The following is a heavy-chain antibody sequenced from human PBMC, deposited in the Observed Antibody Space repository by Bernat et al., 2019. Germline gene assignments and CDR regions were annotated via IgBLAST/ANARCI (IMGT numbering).Heavy chain of an antibody. J-gene: IGHJ3*01. CDR1: GFTFSDHY. D-gene: IGHD2-2*01. CDR2: ITNKANRYTT. CDR3: ARVLGVAVTSAFDV. Sequence: EVQLVESGGGLVQPGGSLRLSCAASGFTFSDHYMDWVRQAPGKGLEWIGHITNKANRYTTQYAASVKGRFTISRDDSRNSVYLQMNSLKTEDTAVYYCARVLGVAVTSAFDVWGQGTTVTVSS. V-gene: IGHV3-72*01.